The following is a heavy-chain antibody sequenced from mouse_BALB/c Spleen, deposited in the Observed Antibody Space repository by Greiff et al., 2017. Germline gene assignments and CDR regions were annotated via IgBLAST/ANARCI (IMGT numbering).Heavy chain of an antibody. CDR1: GFTFSSYT. Sequence: EVHLVESGGGLVKPGGSLKLSCAASGFTFSSYTMSWVRQTPEKRLEWVATISSGGSYTYYPDSVKGRFTISRDNAKNTLYLQMSSLKSEDTAMYYCTRDGYCDYWGQGTTLTVSS. J-gene: IGHJ2*01. CDR3: TRDGYCDY. CDR2: ISSGGSYT. V-gene: IGHV5-6-4*01.